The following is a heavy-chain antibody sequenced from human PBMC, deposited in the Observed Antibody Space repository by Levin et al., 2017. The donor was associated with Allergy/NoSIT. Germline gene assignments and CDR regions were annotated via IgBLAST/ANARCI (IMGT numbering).Heavy chain of an antibody. CDR3: ARDLGYNWNIRAFDI. J-gene: IGHJ3*02. Sequence: GASVKVSCKASGYTFTSYGISWVRQAPGQGLEWMGWISAYNGNTNYAQKLQGRVTMTTDTSTSTAYMELRSMRSDETGVYYCARDLGYNWNIRAFDIWGQGTMVTVSS. CDR2: ISAYNGNT. V-gene: IGHV1-18*01. D-gene: IGHD1/OR15-1a*01. CDR1: GYTFTSYG.